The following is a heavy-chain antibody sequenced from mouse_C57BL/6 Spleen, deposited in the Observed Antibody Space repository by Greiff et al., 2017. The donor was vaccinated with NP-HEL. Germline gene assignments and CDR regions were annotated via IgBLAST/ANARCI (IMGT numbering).Heavy chain of an antibody. CDR1: GYTFTSYW. CDR3: AMGDYGGIVDY. V-gene: IGHV1-74*01. CDR2: IHPSDSDT. Sequence: QVQLQQPGAELVKPGASVKVSCTASGYTFTSYWMHWVKQRPGQGLEWIGRIHPSDSDTNYNQKFKGKATLTVDKSSSTAYMQLSSLTSEDSAVYYCAMGDYGGIVDYWGQGTTLTVSS. J-gene: IGHJ2*01. D-gene: IGHD2-4*01.